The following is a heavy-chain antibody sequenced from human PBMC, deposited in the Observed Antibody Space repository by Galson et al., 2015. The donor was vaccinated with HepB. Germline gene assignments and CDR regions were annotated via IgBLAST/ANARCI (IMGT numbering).Heavy chain of an antibody. J-gene: IGHJ3*02. D-gene: IGHD3-3*01. Sequence: SLRLSCAASGFTFSSYAMHWVRQAPGKGLEWVAVISYDGSNKYYADSVKGRFTISRDNAKNSLYLQMNSLRAEDTAVYYCARYYDFWSGHGDAFDIWGQGTMVTVSS. CDR2: ISYDGSNK. CDR3: ARYYDFWSGHGDAFDI. V-gene: IGHV3-30-3*01. CDR1: GFTFSSYA.